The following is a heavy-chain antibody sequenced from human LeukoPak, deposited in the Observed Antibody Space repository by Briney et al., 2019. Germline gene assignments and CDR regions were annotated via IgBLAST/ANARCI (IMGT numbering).Heavy chain of an antibody. CDR3: ARERRGTTVTSFDY. CDR1: GGTFSSYA. D-gene: IGHD4-17*01. CDR2: IIPIFGTA. J-gene: IGHJ4*02. Sequence: SVKVSCKASGGTFSSYAISWVRQAPGQGLEWMGGIIPIFGTANYAQKFQGRVTIITDESTSTAYMELSSLRSEDTAVYYCARERRGTTVTSFDYWGQGTLVTVSS. V-gene: IGHV1-69*05.